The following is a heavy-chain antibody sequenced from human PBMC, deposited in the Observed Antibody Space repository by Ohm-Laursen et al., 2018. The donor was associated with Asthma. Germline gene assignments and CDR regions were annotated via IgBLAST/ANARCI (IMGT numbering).Heavy chain of an antibody. J-gene: IGHJ4*02. CDR1: GGSISSGGYY. V-gene: IGHV4-31*03. D-gene: IGHD3-10*01. CDR2: IYYSGST. CDR3: ARVSGSGSKYYFDY. Sequence: TLSLTCTVSGGSISSGGYYWSWIRQHPGKGLEWIGYIYYSGSTYYNPSLKSRVTISVDTSKNQFSLKLSSVTAADTAVYYCARVSGSGSKYYFDYWGQGTLVTVSS.